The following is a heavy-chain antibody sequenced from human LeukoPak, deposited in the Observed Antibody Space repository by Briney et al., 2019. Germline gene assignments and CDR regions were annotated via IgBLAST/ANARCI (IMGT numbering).Heavy chain of an antibody. D-gene: IGHD2-2*01. J-gene: IGHJ6*03. V-gene: IGHV1-69*05. CDR2: NIPIFGTA. CDR3: ARGSRSDQPAPRHSYYYYMDV. Sequence: SVKVSCKASGGTFSSYAISWVRQAPGQGLEWMGGNIPIFGTANYAQKFQGRVTITTDESTSTAYMELSSLRSEDTAVYYCARGSRSDQPAPRHSYYYYMDVWGKGTTVTVSS. CDR1: GGTFSSYA.